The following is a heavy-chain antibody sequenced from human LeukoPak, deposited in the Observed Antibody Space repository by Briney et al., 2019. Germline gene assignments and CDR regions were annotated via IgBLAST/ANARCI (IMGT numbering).Heavy chain of an antibody. CDR2: MYLGGTT. Sequence: SETLSLTCTVSGDSINSLDLWSWVRQPPGKGLEWIGEMYLGGTTHSNPSVKSRVTISIDKSKNQFFLNLSSVTAADTAVYYCAGLVGRYSSGLYYYYFDYWGQGTLVTVSS. CDR3: AGLVGRYSSGLYYYYFDY. V-gene: IGHV4-4*02. CDR1: GDSINSLDL. J-gene: IGHJ4*02. D-gene: IGHD3-22*01.